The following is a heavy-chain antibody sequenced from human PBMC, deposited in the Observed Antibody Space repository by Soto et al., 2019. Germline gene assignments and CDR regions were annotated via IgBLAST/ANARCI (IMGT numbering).Heavy chain of an antibody. CDR2: INHSGST. J-gene: IGHJ6*02. Sequence: SETLSLTCAVYGGSFSGYYWSWIRQPPGKGLEWIGEINHSGSTNYNPSPKSRVTISVDTSKNQFSLKLSSVTAADTAVYYCARARVVTPSVWGYYYYGMDVWGQGTTVTVSS. CDR1: GGSFSGYY. V-gene: IGHV4-34*01. CDR3: ARARVVTPSVWGYYYYGMDV. D-gene: IGHD2-15*01.